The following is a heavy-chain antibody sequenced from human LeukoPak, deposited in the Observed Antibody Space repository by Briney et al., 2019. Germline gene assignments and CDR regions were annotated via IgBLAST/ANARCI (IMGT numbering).Heavy chain of an antibody. Sequence: ASVKVSCTASGYTFTGYYMHWVRQAPGQGLEWMGWINPNSGGTNYAQKFQGRVTMTRDTSISTAYMELSRLRSDDTTVYYCARDGSSGSQWGLYYYYYYMDVWGQGTTVTVSS. CDR3: ARDGSSGSQWGLYYYYYYMDV. CDR2: INPNSGGT. V-gene: IGHV1-2*02. J-gene: IGHJ6*03. CDR1: GYTFTGYY. D-gene: IGHD1-26*01.